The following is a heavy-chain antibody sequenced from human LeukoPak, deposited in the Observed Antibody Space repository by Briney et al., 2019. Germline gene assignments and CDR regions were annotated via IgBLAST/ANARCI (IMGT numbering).Heavy chain of an antibody. CDR2: IYSGGST. CDR1: EFSVGSNY. Sequence: GSLSLSCAASEFSVGSNYMTWVRQAPGKGLEWVSLIYSGGSTYYADSVKGRFTISRDNSKNTLYLQMNSLRAEDTAVYYWARGPSGYHNTGGQGTLVTVSS. CDR3: ARGPSGYHNT. J-gene: IGHJ4*02. D-gene: IGHD5-12*01. V-gene: IGHV3-66*01.